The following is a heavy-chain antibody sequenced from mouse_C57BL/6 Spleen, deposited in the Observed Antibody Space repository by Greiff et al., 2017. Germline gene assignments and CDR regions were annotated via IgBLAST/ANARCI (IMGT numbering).Heavy chain of an antibody. Sequence: QVQLQQPGAELVKPGASVKLSCKASGYTFTSYWITWVKQRPGQGLEWIGDIYPGSGSTNYNEKFKSKATMTVDTSTSTVYLQLSSLTSEDTAIYYCARRESSSYRDYWGKGTTLTVSS. V-gene: IGHV1-55*01. CDR2: IYPGSGST. J-gene: IGHJ2*01. CDR3: ARRESSSYRDY. CDR1: GYTFTSYW. D-gene: IGHD3-2*02.